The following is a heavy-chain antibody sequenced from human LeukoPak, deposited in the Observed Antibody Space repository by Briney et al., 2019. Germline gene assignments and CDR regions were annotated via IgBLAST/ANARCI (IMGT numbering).Heavy chain of an antibody. J-gene: IGHJ6*02. Sequence: SETLSLTCAVYGGSFSGYYWSWIRQPPGKGLEWIGEINHSGSTNYNPSLKSRVTISVDTSKNQFSLKLSSVTAADTAVYYCARDPSYPVAGPYYYYGMDVWGQGTTVTVSS. CDR2: INHSGST. V-gene: IGHV4-34*01. CDR1: GGSFSGYY. CDR3: ARDPSYPVAGPYYYYGMDV. D-gene: IGHD6-19*01.